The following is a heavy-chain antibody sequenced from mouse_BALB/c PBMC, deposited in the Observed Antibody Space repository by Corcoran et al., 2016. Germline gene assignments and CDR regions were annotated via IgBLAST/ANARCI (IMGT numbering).Heavy chain of an antibody. Sequence: EVQLQQSGPELVKPGASVKMSCKASGYTFTTYVMHWVKQKPGQGLEWIGYINPYNDGTKDNEKFKGKAKLTSDKPSSTAYMELSSLTSEDSAVYYCARSLRFYFDYWGQGTTLTVSS. CDR1: GYTFTTYV. V-gene: IGHV1S136*01. CDR3: ARSLRFYFDY. CDR2: INPYNDGT. D-gene: IGHD1-1*01. J-gene: IGHJ2*01.